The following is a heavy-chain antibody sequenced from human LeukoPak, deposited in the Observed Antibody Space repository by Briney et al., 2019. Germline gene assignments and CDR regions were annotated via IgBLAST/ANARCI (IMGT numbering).Heavy chain of an antibody. D-gene: IGHD2-2*01. CDR2: INHSGST. J-gene: IGHJ6*02. V-gene: IGHV4-34*01. CDR3: ASVVQYQLPLQVNMDV. Sequence: PSETLSLTCAVYGGSFSGYYWSWIRQPPGKGLEWIGEINHSGSTNYNPSLKSRVTISVDTSKNRFSLKLSSVTAADTAVYYCASVVQYQLPLQVNMDVWGQGTTVTVSS. CDR1: GGSFSGYY.